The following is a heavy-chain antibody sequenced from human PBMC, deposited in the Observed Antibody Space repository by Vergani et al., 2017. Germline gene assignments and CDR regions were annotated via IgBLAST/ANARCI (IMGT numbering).Heavy chain of an antibody. J-gene: IGHJ6*03. V-gene: IGHV4-61*02. CDR1: GGSISSGSYY. D-gene: IGHD2-2*02. CDR3: ARIAMGCSSTSCYIEPNYYYYYYMDV. Sequence: QVQLQESGPGLVKPSQTLSLTCTVSGGSISSGSYYWSWIRQPAGKGLEWIGRIYTSGSTNYNPSLKSRVTISVDTSKNQFSLKLSSVTAADTAVYYCARIAMGCSSTSCYIEPNYYYYYYMDVWGKGTTVTVSS. CDR2: IYTSGST.